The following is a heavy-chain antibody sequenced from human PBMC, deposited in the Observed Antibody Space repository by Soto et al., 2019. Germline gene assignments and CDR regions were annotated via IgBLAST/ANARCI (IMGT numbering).Heavy chain of an antibody. Sequence: SETLSLTCTVSGGSISSYYWSWIRQPPGKGLEWIGYIYYSGSTNYNPSRKSRVTISVDTSKNQFSLKLSSVTAADTAVDYCARSTGDYDSSGYYYYYYMDVWGKGTTVTVSS. V-gene: IGHV4-59*01. CDR2: IYYSGST. D-gene: IGHD3-22*01. CDR3: ARSTGDYDSSGYYYYYYMDV. CDR1: GGSISSYY. J-gene: IGHJ6*03.